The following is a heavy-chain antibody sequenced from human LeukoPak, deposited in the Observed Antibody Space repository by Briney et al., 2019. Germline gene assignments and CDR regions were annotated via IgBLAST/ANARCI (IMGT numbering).Heavy chain of an antibody. J-gene: IGHJ3*02. Sequence: ASVKVSCKASGYTFTSYGISWVRQAPGQGLEWMGWISAYNGNTNYAQKLQGRVTMTTDTSTSTAYMELRSLRSDDTAMYYCASARGAIFGVVTHGDAFDIWGQGTMVTVSS. CDR2: ISAYNGNT. CDR3: ASARGAIFGVVTHGDAFDI. D-gene: IGHD3-3*01. CDR1: GYTFTSYG. V-gene: IGHV1-18*01.